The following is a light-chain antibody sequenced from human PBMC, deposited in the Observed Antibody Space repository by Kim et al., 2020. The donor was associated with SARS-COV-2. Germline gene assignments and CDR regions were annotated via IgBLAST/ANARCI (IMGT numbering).Light chain of an antibody. CDR1: NIGSKS. Sequence: GETARVTWGGNNIGSKSVHWYQQKPGQAPVLVIYYDRDRPSGIPERFSASNSGNTATLTISGVEAGDEADYYCQVWDSSVDHRVVFGGGTQLTVL. J-gene: IGLJ2*01. CDR2: YDR. V-gene: IGLV3-21*04. CDR3: QVWDSSVDHRVV.